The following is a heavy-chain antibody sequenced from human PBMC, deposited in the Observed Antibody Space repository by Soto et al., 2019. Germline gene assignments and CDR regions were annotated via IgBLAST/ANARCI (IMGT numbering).Heavy chain of an antibody. Sequence: ESLQISCKGSGYSFTSYWIIWGRQMPGKGLEWMGRIDPSDSYTISSPSFQGYVTISADKSISTAYLQWSSLKASDTAMYYCARLAGDSSSYEFGNLGQGTLVSVSS. J-gene: IGHJ4*02. V-gene: IGHV5-10-1*01. CDR3: ARLAGDSSSYEFGN. CDR1: GYSFTSYW. D-gene: IGHD6-13*01. CDR2: IDPSDSYT.